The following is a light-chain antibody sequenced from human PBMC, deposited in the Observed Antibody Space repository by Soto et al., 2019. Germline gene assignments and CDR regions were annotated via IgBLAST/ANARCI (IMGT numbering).Light chain of an antibody. CDR2: LGS. V-gene: IGKV2-28*01. Sequence: DIVMTQSPLSLPVTPGEPASISCRSSQSLLHTNGYNYFDWYLQKPGQSPQLLIYLGSNRASGVPDRFSGSGSGTDFTLRISRVEAEDVGVYYCMQPLQTPYTFGQGTKLEIK. CDR3: MQPLQTPYT. CDR1: QSLLHTNGYNY. J-gene: IGKJ2*01.